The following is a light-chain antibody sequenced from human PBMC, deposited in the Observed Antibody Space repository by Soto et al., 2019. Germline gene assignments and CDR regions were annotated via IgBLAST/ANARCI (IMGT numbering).Light chain of an antibody. CDR3: QKYNSAPRT. V-gene: IGKV1-27*01. CDR2: GAS. J-gene: IGKJ1*01. CDR1: QGISHY. Sequence: DIQMTQSPSSLSESVGDRITISCRASQGISHYLAWFQQRPGRVPKLLIYGASILFSGVPSRFSGSGSGTDFTLTISRLQPEDVATYYCQKYNSAPRTFGQGTRVEI.